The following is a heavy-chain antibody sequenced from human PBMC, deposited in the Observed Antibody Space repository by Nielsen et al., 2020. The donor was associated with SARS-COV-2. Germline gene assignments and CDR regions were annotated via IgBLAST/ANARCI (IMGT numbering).Heavy chain of an antibody. Sequence: GESLKISCVVSGFSLRNYAMSWVRQAPGKGLEWVSGIGHSGATTYYADSVKGRFTISRDNSKNTLYLQMNSLRVEDTAVYYCAKVDSYISPGRWFDPWGQGTLVTVSS. J-gene: IGHJ5*02. CDR1: GFSLRNYA. CDR3: AKVDSYISPGRWFDP. CDR2: IGHSGATT. V-gene: IGHV3-23*01.